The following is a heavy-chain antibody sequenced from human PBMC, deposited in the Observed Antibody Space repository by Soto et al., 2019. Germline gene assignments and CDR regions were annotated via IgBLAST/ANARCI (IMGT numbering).Heavy chain of an antibody. CDR3: AKDYRQWPQTQGPNNWFDP. J-gene: IGHJ5*02. Sequence: PGGSLRLSCAASGFTFSSYAMSWVRQAPGKGLEWVSAISGSGGSTYYADSVKGRFTISRDNSKNTLYLQMNSLRAEDTAVYYCAKDYRQWPQTQGPNNWFDPWGQGXLVTVSS. CDR1: GFTFSSYA. V-gene: IGHV3-23*01. CDR2: ISGSGGST. D-gene: IGHD6-19*01.